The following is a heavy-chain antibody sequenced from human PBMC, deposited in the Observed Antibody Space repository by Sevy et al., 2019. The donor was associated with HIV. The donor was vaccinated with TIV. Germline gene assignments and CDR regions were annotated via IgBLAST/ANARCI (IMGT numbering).Heavy chain of an antibody. Sequence: ASVKVSCKASGYTFTSYGISWVRQAPGQGLEWMGWISAYNGNTNYAQKLQGRVTMTTDTSTSTAYTELRSLRSDDTAVYYCARATTYYDILTGSYNWFDPWGQGTLVTVSS. CDR2: ISAYNGNT. J-gene: IGHJ5*02. D-gene: IGHD3-9*01. CDR3: ARATTYYDILTGSYNWFDP. V-gene: IGHV1-18*04. CDR1: GYTFTSYG.